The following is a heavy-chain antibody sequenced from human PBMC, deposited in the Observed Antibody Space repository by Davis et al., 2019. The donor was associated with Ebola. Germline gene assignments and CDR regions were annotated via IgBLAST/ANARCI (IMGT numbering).Heavy chain of an antibody. J-gene: IGHJ6*04. CDR2: INPSVGST. V-gene: IGHV1-46*01. Sequence: ASVKVSCKASGYTFTSYYMHWVRQAPGQGLEWMGIINPSVGSTSYAQKFQGRVTMTRDTSISTAYMELSRLRSDDTAVYDCAGGWDVWGKGTTVTVSS. CDR1: GYTFTSYY. CDR3: AGGWDV.